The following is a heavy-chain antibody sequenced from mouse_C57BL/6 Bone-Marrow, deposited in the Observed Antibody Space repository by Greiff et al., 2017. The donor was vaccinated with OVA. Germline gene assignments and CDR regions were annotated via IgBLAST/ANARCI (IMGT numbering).Heavy chain of an antibody. D-gene: IGHD2-3*01. V-gene: IGHV1-82*01. Sequence: LVESGPELVKPGASVKISCKASGYAFSSSWMNWVKQRPGKGLEWIGRIYPGDGDTNYNGKFKGKATLTADKSSSTAYMQLSSLTSEDSAVYFCARGDGDYYAMDYWGQGTSVTVSS. CDR1: GYAFSSSW. CDR3: ARGDGDYYAMDY. CDR2: IYPGDGDT. J-gene: IGHJ4*01.